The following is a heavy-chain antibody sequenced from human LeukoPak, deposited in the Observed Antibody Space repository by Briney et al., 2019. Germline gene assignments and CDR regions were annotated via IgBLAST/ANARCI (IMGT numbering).Heavy chain of an antibody. V-gene: IGHV3-21*01. D-gene: IGHD4-17*01. CDR3: ARAPPGDYGDYFFDY. CDR1: GFTFSSYS. J-gene: IGHJ4*02. Sequence: GGSLRLSCAASGFTFSSYSMNWVRQAPGKGLEWVSSISSSSSYIYYADSVKGRFTISRDNAKNSLYLQMNSLRAEDTAVYYWARAPPGDYGDYFFDYWGQGTLVTVSS. CDR2: ISSSSSYI.